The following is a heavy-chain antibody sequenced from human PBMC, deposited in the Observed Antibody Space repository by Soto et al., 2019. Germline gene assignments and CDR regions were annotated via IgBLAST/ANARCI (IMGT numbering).Heavy chain of an antibody. D-gene: IGHD5-18*01. CDR2: IIPIFGTA. V-gene: IGHV1-69*13. J-gene: IGHJ6*02. CDR3: ARAPIYTAMVIDYGMDV. Sequence: SVKVSWKASGGTFSSYAISWVRQAPGQGLEWMGGIIPIFGTANYAQKFQGRVTITADESTSTAYMELSSLRSEDTAVYYCARAPIYTAMVIDYGMDVWGQGTTVTVSS. CDR1: GGTFSSYA.